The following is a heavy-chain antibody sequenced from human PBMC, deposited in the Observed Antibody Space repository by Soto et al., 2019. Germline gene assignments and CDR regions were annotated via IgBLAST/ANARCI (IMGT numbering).Heavy chain of an antibody. CDR3: ARDRTGGKIIDY. CDR2: ISSSSSTI. D-gene: IGHD2-8*02. Sequence: GGSLRISCAASGYTFSSYSMNWVRQAPGKGLEWVSYISSSSSTIYYAGSVKGRFTISRDNAKNSLYLQMNSLRDEDTAVYYCARDRTGGKIIDYWGQGTLVTVS. J-gene: IGHJ4*02. V-gene: IGHV3-48*02. CDR1: GYTFSSYS.